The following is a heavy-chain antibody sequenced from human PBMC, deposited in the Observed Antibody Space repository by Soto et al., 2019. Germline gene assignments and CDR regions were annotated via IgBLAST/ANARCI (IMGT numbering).Heavy chain of an antibody. Sequence: ASVKVSCKASGYTFTSYDINWVRQATGQGLEWMGWMNPNSGNTGYAQKFQGRVTMTRNTSISTAYMELSSLRSEDTAVYYCARGVAHCSGGSCYSNWFDPWGQGTLVTVSS. CDR3: ARGVAHCSGGSCYSNWFDP. D-gene: IGHD2-15*01. J-gene: IGHJ5*02. V-gene: IGHV1-8*01. CDR2: MNPNSGNT. CDR1: GYTFTSYD.